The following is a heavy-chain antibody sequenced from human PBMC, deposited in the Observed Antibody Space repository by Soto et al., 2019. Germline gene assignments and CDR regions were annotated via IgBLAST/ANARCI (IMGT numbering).Heavy chain of an antibody. Sequence: QLQLQESGPGLVKPSETLSLTCTVAGGSISSSSYYWGWIRQPPGKGLEWIGSIYYSGSTYYNPSLKSGVTISVDTSKNQFSLKLSSVTAADTDVYYCARQPKDAFDIWGQGTMVTVSS. CDR2: IYYSGST. J-gene: IGHJ3*02. CDR1: GGSISSSSYY. V-gene: IGHV4-39*01. CDR3: ARQPKDAFDI.